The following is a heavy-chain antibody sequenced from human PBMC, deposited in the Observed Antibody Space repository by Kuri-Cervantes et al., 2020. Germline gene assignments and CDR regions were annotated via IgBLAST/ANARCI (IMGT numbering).Heavy chain of an antibody. D-gene: IGHD3-16*01. CDR2: IRYDGSNK. CDR1: GFTFGTYG. J-gene: IGHJ4*02. CDR3: ARDLSFGGPFDY. Sequence: GESLKISCVASGFTFGTYGMHWVRQAPGKGLEWVAFIRYDGSNKYYVDSVKGRFTISRDNSKNTLFLQMKSLRAEDTAVFYCARDLSFGGPFDYWGQGTLVTVSS. V-gene: IGHV3-30*02.